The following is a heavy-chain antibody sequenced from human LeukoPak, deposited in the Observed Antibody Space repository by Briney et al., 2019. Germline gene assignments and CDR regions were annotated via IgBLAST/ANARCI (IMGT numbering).Heavy chain of an antibody. CDR2: VYHGGTT. J-gene: IGHJ6*02. Sequence: PSETLSLTCTVSGGSISSGDYYWSWIRQPPGKGLEWIGYVYHGGTTHYNPSLRSRLTISIDTSNNQFSLRLTSVTAADTAVYYCARERGYSGPDYYYGLDVWGQGTRVTVSS. V-gene: IGHV4-61*08. D-gene: IGHD5-12*01. CDR3: ARERGYSGPDYYYGLDV. CDR1: GGSISSGDYY.